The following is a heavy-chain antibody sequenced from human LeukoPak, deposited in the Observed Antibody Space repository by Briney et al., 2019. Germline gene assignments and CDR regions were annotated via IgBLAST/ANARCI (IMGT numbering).Heavy chain of an antibody. D-gene: IGHD1-26*01. J-gene: IGHJ3*02. CDR3: ATGIGGSYWSRSDAFDI. V-gene: IGHV1-18*01. Sequence: GASVKVSCKASGYTFTSYGISWVRQAPGQGLEWMGWISAYNGNTNYAQKLQGRVTMTTDTSTSTAYMELRSLRSEDTAVYYCATGIGGSYWSRSDAFDIWGQGTMVTVSS. CDR1: GYTFTSYG. CDR2: ISAYNGNT.